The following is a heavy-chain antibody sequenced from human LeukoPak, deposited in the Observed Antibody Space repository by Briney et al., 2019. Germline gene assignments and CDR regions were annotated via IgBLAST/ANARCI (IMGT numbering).Heavy chain of an antibody. CDR2: ISDCGGRT. Sequence: QSGGSLRLSCAASGFTFRKSGMNWVRQAPGKGLEWVSGISDCGGRTYYADSVKGRYTISRDNSKNTLYLQINSLRVEDTASYYCAKAAGHDNRDDSFDIWGQGTMVTVSS. D-gene: IGHD3-22*01. CDR1: GFTFRKSG. J-gene: IGHJ3*02. CDR3: AKAAGHDNRDDSFDI. V-gene: IGHV3-23*01.